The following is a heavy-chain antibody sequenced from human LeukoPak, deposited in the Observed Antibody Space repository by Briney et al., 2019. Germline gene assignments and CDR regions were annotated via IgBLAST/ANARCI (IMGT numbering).Heavy chain of an antibody. V-gene: IGHV4-30-4*08. Sequence: SQTLSLTCTVSGGSISSGGYYWSWIRQHPGKGLEWIGYIYYSGSTYYNPSLKSRVTISVDTSKNQFSLKLSSVTAADTAVYYCAREFVVVPAAATYYYYYGMDVWGQGTTVTVSS. CDR2: IYYSGST. CDR1: GGSISSGGYY. D-gene: IGHD2-2*01. CDR3: AREFVVVPAAATYYYYYGMDV. J-gene: IGHJ6*02.